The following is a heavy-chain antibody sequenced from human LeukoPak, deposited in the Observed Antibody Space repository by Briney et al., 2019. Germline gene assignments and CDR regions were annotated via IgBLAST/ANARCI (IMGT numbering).Heavy chain of an antibody. Sequence: PSQTLSLTCTVSGGSISSGSYYWSWIRQPAGKGLEWIGRIYTSGSTNYNPSLKSRVTISVDTSKNQFSLKLSSVTAADTAVYYCASHDSSGYMPWTDYWGQGTLATVSS. J-gene: IGHJ4*02. CDR2: IYTSGST. D-gene: IGHD3-22*01. V-gene: IGHV4-61*02. CDR1: GGSISSGSYY. CDR3: ASHDSSGYMPWTDY.